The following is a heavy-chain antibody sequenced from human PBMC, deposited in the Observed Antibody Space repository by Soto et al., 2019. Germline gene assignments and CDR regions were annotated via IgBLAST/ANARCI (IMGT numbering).Heavy chain of an antibody. V-gene: IGHV4-39*01. J-gene: IGHJ4*02. CDR1: GGSISSSPYY. CDR3: ARRATASGSGLDY. D-gene: IGHD3-10*01. CDR2: IYYSGNT. Sequence: SETLSLTCTVSGGSISSSPYYWDWIRQPPGRGLEWIGSIYYSGNTYYNPSLKTRVTISVDTSKNQFSLRLSSVTAADTAVYYCARRATASGSGLDYWGQGTLVTVS.